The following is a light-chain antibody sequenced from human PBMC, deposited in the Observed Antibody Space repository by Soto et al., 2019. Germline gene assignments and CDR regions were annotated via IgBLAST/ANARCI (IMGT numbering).Light chain of an antibody. V-gene: IGKV1-6*01. CDR2: TAS. CDR3: LQDYSYPLT. CDR1: QSIRSE. Sequence: AIQMTPSPSSLSAAVGVRVTITCRASQSIRSELGWYQQKPGKAPKVLIYTASTLQSGVPSRFSGSGSGTDFTLTISSLQPEDFATYYCLQDYSYPLTFGGGTKV. J-gene: IGKJ4*01.